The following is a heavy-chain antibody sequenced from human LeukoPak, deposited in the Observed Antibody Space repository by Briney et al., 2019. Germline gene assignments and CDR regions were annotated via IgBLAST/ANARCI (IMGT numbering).Heavy chain of an antibody. Sequence: GGSLRLSCAASGFTFSNACMSWVRQAPGKGLEWVGLIKSKTDGGTTDYAAPVKGTFTISRDNAKDSLYLQMNRLRAEDTAVYYCARDMPLVGALQYYFDYWGQGTLVTVSS. D-gene: IGHD1-26*01. J-gene: IGHJ4*02. CDR3: ARDMPLVGALQYYFDY. CDR2: IKSKTDGGTT. CDR1: GFTFSNAC. V-gene: IGHV3-15*01.